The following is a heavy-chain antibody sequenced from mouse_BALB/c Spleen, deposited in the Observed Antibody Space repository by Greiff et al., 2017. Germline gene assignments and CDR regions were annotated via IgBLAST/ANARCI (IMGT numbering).Heavy chain of an antibody. Sequence: EVKLQESGGGLVKPGGSLKLSCAASGFTFSDYYMYWVRQTPEKRLEWVATISDGGSYTYYPDSVKGRFTISRDNAKNNLYLQMSSLKSEDTAMYYCARDPYYDYDVAYWGQGTLVTVSA. J-gene: IGHJ3*01. D-gene: IGHD2-4*01. CDR1: GFTFSDYY. V-gene: IGHV5-4*02. CDR2: ISDGGSYT. CDR3: ARDPYYDYDVAY.